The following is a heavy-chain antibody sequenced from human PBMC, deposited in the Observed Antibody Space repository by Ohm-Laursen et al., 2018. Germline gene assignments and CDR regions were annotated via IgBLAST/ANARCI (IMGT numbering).Heavy chain of an antibody. D-gene: IGHD6-19*01. CDR1: GFTFSSYS. CDR2: ISSSSSSYI. J-gene: IGHJ4*02. CDR3: AKDIGYSSGSLDY. Sequence: SLRLSCTASGFTFSSYSMNWVRQAPGKGLEWVSSISSSSSSYIYYADSVKGRFTISRDNAKNSLYLQMNSLRAEDTALYYCAKDIGYSSGSLDYWGQGTLVTVSS. V-gene: IGHV3-21*04.